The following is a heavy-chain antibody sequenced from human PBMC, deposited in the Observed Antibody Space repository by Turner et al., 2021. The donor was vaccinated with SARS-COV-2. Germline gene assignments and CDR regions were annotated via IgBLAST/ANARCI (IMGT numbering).Heavy chain of an antibody. V-gene: IGHV4-39*01. CDR2: IFNSGST. D-gene: IGHD5-18*01. Sequence: QLQLQDSGPGLVKPSETLSLTCTVSGGSLGSSSYYWGWRRQPPGKGLVWLVNIFNSGSTYYYPSLKSRVSITVDTSKNQYSLKLSSVTAADKAVYYCARLMGTAMDYYGMDVWGQGTTVTVSS. CDR1: GGSLGSSSYY. CDR3: ARLMGTAMDYYGMDV. J-gene: IGHJ6*02.